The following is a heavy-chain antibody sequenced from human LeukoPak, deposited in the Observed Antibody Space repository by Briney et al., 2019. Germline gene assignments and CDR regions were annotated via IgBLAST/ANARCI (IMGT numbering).Heavy chain of an antibody. D-gene: IGHD3-9*01. CDR3: ARDPLRYLRVGHYDY. J-gene: IGHJ4*02. CDR1: GSTFSNSA. V-gene: IGHV3-21*01. CDR2: IDYDSSHI. Sequence: GGSLRPSCAASGSTFSNSAMNWVRQVPGKWLEWVSSIDYDSSHIYYAASVRGRFTISRDNARNSVYLQMNSLRVEDTAVYYCARDPLRYLRVGHYDYWGQGTLVAVSS.